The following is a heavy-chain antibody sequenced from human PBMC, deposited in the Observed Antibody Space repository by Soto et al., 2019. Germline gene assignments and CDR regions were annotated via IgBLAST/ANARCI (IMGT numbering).Heavy chain of an antibody. CDR2: ISGTGYST. V-gene: IGHV3-23*01. D-gene: IGHD3-16*01. J-gene: IGHJ3*01. CDR1: GFAFGTFS. CDR3: AKSWGDTWEQSAFNL. Sequence: EVRLSESGGGLVQPGESLRLSCAASGFAFGTFSMSWVRQTPGKGLEWVAGISGTGYSTYHADSVEGRFTISRDNSKNTLYLQMHNLRVDDTAVYYCAKSWGDTWEQSAFNLWGHGTMVTVSS.